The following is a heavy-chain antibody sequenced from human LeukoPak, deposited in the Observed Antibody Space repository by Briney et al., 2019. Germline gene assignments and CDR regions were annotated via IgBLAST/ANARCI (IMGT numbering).Heavy chain of an antibody. Sequence: SETLSLTCSVSGGSINTYFWSWIRQPPGKGLEWIGSIYYSGSTYYNPSLKSRVTISVDTSKNQFSLKLSSVTAADTAVYYCARAYYDFWSGYYTGAHDAFDIWGQGTMVTVSS. D-gene: IGHD3-3*01. V-gene: IGHV4-59*05. CDR1: GGSINTYF. CDR3: ARAYYDFWSGYYTGAHDAFDI. CDR2: IYYSGST. J-gene: IGHJ3*02.